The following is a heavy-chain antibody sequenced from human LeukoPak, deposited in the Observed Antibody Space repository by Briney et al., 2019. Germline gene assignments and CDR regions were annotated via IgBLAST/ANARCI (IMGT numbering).Heavy chain of an antibody. CDR3: ARGITMIVVASNWFDP. V-gene: IGHV1-8*01. CDR2: MNPNSGNT. D-gene: IGHD3-22*01. Sequence: ASVKVSCKASGYTFTSYDINWVRQATGQGLEWMGWMNPNSGNTGYAQKFQGRVTMTRNTSISTAYMELSSLRSEDTAVYYCARGITMIVVASNWFDPWGQGTLVTVSS. J-gene: IGHJ5*02. CDR1: GYTFTSYD.